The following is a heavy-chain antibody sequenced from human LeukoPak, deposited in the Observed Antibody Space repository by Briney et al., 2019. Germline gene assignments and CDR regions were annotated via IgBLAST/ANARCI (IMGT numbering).Heavy chain of an antibody. V-gene: IGHV1-69*05. J-gene: IGHJ4*02. D-gene: IGHD4-17*01. CDR2: IIPIFGTA. Sequence: SVKVSCKASGGTFSSYAISWVRQAPGQGLEWMGGIIPIFGTADYAQKFKGRVTITTDESTSTAYMELSSLRSEDTAVYYCARGSVDYGALDYWGQGTLVTVSS. CDR3: ARGSVDYGALDY. CDR1: GGTFSSYA.